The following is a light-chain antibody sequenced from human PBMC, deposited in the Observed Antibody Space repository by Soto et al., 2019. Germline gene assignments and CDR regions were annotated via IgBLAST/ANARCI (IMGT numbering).Light chain of an antibody. Sequence: QSVMTQPPSVSAAPGQTVTISCSGSSSNIGGNSVSWYQQLPGTAPKLLIYDDNKRPSGIPGRFSGSKSGTSATLGITGFQTGDEADYYCGSWDSSLSAYVFGTGTKLTVL. J-gene: IGLJ1*01. V-gene: IGLV1-51*01. CDR3: GSWDSSLSAYV. CDR2: DDN. CDR1: SSNIGGNS.